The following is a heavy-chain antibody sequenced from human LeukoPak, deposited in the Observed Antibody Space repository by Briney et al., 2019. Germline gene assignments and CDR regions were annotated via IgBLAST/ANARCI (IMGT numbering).Heavy chain of an antibody. J-gene: IGHJ4*02. D-gene: IGHD3-9*01. CDR1: GFTFSSYG. V-gene: IGHV3-30*18. CDR2: ISYDGSNK. CDR3: AKLRYYDILTGYYNVSPDFDY. Sequence: GGSLRLSCAASGFTFSSYGMHWVRQAPGKGLEWVAVISYDGSNKYYADSVKGRFTISRDNSKNTLYLQMNSLRAEDTAVYYCAKLRYYDILTGYYNVSPDFDYWGQGILVTVSS.